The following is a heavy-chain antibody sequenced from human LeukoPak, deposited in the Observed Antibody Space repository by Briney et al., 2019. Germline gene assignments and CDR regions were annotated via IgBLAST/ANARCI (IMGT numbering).Heavy chain of an antibody. CDR2: IKQDGSEK. CDR3: ARDQDEWERLRFVY. D-gene: IGHD1-26*01. Sequence: GGSLRLSCAASGFTFSSYWMSWVRQAPGKGLEWVANIKQDGSEKYYVDSVKGRFTISRDNAKNLLYLQMNSLRAEDTAVYYCARDQDEWERLRFVYWGQGTLVTVSS. J-gene: IGHJ4*02. CDR1: GFTFSSYW. V-gene: IGHV3-7*01.